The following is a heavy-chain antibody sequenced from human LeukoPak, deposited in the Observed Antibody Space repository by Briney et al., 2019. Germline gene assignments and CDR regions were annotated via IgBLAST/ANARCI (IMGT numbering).Heavy chain of an antibody. J-gene: IGHJ4*02. Sequence: GGSLRLSCAASGFTFSEHWMGWVRQAPGKGLEWVANIKTDGSAKHYVDSVKGRFTVSRDNAKNSLFLQMNSLRVEDTAIYYCTRHGNYNFDSWGQGTLVTVSS. CDR3: TRHGNYNFDS. CDR2: IKTDGSAK. D-gene: IGHD4-17*01. CDR1: GFTFSEHW. V-gene: IGHV3-7*01.